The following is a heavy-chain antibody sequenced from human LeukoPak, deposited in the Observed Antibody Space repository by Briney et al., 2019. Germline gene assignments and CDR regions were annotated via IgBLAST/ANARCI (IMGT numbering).Heavy chain of an antibody. J-gene: IGHJ5*01. D-gene: IGHD7-27*01. CDR1: GASSSYDS. CDR2: INHSGSI. CDR3: ATGVWAPRFDS. V-gene: IGHV4-34*01. Sequence: SETLSLTCAVYGASSSYDSWSWIRQAPGKGLEWVGAINHSGSITYNPSLKSRFPISAEKSKSQSALRLASVTAADTAVYYCATGVWAPRFDSWGQGTLVTVSS.